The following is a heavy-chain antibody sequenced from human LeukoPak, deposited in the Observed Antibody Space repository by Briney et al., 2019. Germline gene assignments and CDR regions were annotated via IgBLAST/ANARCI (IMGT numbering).Heavy chain of an antibody. CDR1: TGXISSYY. V-gene: IGHV4-4*07. D-gene: IGHD4-17*01. CDR2: IYSSGST. Sequence: SETLSLTCTVSTGXISSYYCSWIRQPAGKGLEYIGRIYSSGSTNYSPSLKSRVTMSVDTSKNQFSLKLTSVTAADTAVYYCARTGFDGEGSSGWFDSWGQGTLVTVSP. CDR3: ARTGFDGEGSSGWFDS. J-gene: IGHJ5*01.